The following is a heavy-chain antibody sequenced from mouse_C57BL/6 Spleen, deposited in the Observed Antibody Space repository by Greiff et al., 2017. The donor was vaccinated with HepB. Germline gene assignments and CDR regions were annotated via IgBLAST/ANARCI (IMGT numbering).Heavy chain of an antibody. CDR1: GYSFTGYF. D-gene: IGHD1-1*01. V-gene: IGHV1-20*01. CDR2: INPYNGDT. CDR3: ARGDYGSSSYWYFDV. J-gene: IGHJ1*03. Sequence: EVQLQQSGPELVKPGDSVKISCKASGYSFTGYFMNWVMQSHGKSLEWIGRINPYNGDTFYNQKFKGKATLTVDKSSSTAHMELRSLTSEDSAVYYCARGDYGSSSYWYFDVWGTGTTVTVSS.